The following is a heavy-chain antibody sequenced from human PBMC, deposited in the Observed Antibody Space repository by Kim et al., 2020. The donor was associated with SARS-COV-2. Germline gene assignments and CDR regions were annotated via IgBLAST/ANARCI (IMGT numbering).Heavy chain of an antibody. D-gene: IGHD1-1*01. J-gene: IGHJ4*02. CDR3: TRYWTSDY. CDR2: GSEK. Sequence: GSEKYYVESVEGRFTISRDNSKNSVWLQMNSLRAEDTAVYYCTRYWTSDYWGQGTLVTVSS. V-gene: IGHV3-7*03.